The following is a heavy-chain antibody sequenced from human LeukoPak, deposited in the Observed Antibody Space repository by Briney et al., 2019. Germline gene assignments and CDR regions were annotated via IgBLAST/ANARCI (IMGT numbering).Heavy chain of an antibody. CDR2: INHSGST. D-gene: IGHD3-3*01. CDR1: GGSFSGYY. CDR3: ARARFLEWHFDY. V-gene: IGHV4-34*01. Sequence: SETLSLTCAVYGGSFSGYYWSWIRQPPGKGLEWIGEINHSGSTNYNPSLKSRVTISVDTSKNQFSLKLSSVAAADTAVYYCARARFLEWHFDYWGQGTLVTVSS. J-gene: IGHJ4*02.